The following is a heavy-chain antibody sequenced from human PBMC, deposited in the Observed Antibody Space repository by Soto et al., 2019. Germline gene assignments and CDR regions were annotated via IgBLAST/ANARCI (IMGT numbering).Heavy chain of an antibody. Sequence: QVQLVQSGAEVRKPGASLKVSCKASGYTFTSYYMHWVRQAPGQGLEWMGIIDPTGHSTTYAHSFQGRLTMTSDSSTNTVYMELGGLISDDTAVYYCARDRTTIPNYYFYGMDVWGLGTTVTVS. V-gene: IGHV1-46*01. J-gene: IGHJ6*02. CDR3: ARDRTTIPNYYFYGMDV. D-gene: IGHD1-1*01. CDR2: IDPTGHST. CDR1: GYTFTSYY.